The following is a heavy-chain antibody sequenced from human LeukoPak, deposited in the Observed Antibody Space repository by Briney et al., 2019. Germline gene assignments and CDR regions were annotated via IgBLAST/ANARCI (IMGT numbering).Heavy chain of an antibody. Sequence: SETLSLTCAVSGDSISTTNYYWSWIRQHPGKGLEWIGYIYYSGSTYYNPSLKSRVTISVDTSKNQFSLKLSSVTAADTAVYYCARAGFWSGYYYYYYGMDVWGQGTTVTVSS. D-gene: IGHD3-3*01. CDR1: GDSISTTNYY. J-gene: IGHJ6*02. V-gene: IGHV4-31*11. CDR3: ARAGFWSGYYYYYYGMDV. CDR2: IYYSGST.